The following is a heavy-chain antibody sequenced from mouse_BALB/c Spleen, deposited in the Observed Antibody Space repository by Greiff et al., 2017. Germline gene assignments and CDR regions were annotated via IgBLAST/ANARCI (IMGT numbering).Heavy chain of an antibody. D-gene: IGHD2-4*01. V-gene: IGHV1-69*02. J-gene: IGHJ2*01. CDR1: GYTFTSYW. CDR2: IYPSDSYT. CDR3: TNDYDENY. Sequence: QVQLKQPGAELVRPGASVKLSCKASGYTFTSYWINWVKQRPGQGLEWIGNIYPSDSYTNYNQKFKDKATLTVDKSSSTAYMQLSSPTSEDSAVYYCTNDYDENYWGEGTTRTVSS.